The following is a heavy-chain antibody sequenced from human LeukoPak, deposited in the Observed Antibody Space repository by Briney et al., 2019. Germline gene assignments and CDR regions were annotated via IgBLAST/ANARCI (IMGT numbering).Heavy chain of an antibody. CDR3: ARVSRDCSSTSCYYYYYMDV. J-gene: IGHJ6*03. Sequence: GGSLRLSCAASGFTFSSYSMNWVRQAPGKGLEWVSSISSSSSYIYYADSVKGRFTISRDNSKNTLYLQMNSLRAEDTAVYYCARVSRDCSSTSCYYYYYMDVWGKGTTVTVSS. V-gene: IGHV3-21*01. CDR1: GFTFSSYS. CDR2: ISSSSSYI. D-gene: IGHD2-2*01.